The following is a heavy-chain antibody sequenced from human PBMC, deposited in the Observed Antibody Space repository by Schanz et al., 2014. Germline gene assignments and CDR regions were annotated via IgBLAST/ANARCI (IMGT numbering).Heavy chain of an antibody. V-gene: IGHV1-18*01. CDR1: GYTFTSHG. D-gene: IGHD1-26*01. Sequence: QVQLVQSGAEVKKPGASVKVSCKASGYTFTSHGISWVRQAPGQGLEWMGWITAYNGDTNYALKLQVRVTMTTDTSTSTAYMEVRSLTSEDTAVYYCATGPSRSLDYWGQGTLXTVSS. CDR2: ITAYNGDT. J-gene: IGHJ4*02. CDR3: ATGPSRSLDY.